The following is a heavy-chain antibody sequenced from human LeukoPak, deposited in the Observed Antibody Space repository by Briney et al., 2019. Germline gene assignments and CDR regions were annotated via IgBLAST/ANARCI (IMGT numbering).Heavy chain of an antibody. Sequence: SETLSLTCTVSGGSISSYYWSWIRQPAGKGLEWIGRIYTSGSTNYNPSLKSRVTMSVDTSKNQFSLKLSSVTAADTAVYYCARGRIAAAGILPYYYYMDVWGKGTTVTISS. D-gene: IGHD6-13*01. CDR3: ARGRIAAAGILPYYYYMDV. CDR2: IYTSGST. V-gene: IGHV4-4*07. CDR1: GGSISSYY. J-gene: IGHJ6*03.